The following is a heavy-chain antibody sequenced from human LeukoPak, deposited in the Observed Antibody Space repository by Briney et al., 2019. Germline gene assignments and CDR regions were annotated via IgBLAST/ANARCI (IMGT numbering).Heavy chain of an antibody. CDR2: IIPIFGTA. J-gene: IGHJ5*02. Sequence: ASMTVSCKASGGTFSSYAISWVRQAPGQGLEWMGGIIPIFGTANYAQKFQGRVTITADESTSTAYMELSSLRSEDTAVYYCASRIVATNWFDPWGQGTLVTVSS. D-gene: IGHD1-26*01. CDR3: ASRIVATNWFDP. V-gene: IGHV1-69*13. CDR1: GGTFSSYA.